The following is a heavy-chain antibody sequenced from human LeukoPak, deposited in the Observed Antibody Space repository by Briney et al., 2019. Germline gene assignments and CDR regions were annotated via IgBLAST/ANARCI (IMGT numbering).Heavy chain of an antibody. D-gene: IGHD5-12*01. J-gene: IGHJ4*02. V-gene: IGHV3-30*18. Sequence: PGRSLRLSCAASGFTFSSYGMHWVRQAAGKGLEWVAVISYDGSNKYYADSVKGRFTISRDNSKNTLYLQMNSLRAEDTAVYYCANDVGYSGYRWGQGTLVTVSS. CDR1: GFTFSSYG. CDR2: ISYDGSNK. CDR3: ANDVGYSGYR.